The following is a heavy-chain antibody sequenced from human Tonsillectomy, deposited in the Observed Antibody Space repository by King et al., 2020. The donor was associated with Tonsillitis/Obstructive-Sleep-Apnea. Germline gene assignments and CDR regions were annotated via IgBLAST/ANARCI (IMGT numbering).Heavy chain of an antibody. CDR2: IEQDGSEK. J-gene: IGHJ5*02. V-gene: IGHV3-7*04. Sequence: VQLVESGGGLVQPGGSLRLSCAASGFTFSTYWMSWVRQAPGKGLEWVANIEQDGSEKYYVDSVKGRFTISRDNAKNSLYLKMNSLRAGDTAVYYCARVKGYCSSTSCYAVGWFDPWGQGTLVTVSS. CDR1: GFTFSTYW. D-gene: IGHD2-2*01. CDR3: ARVKGYCSSTSCYAVGWFDP.